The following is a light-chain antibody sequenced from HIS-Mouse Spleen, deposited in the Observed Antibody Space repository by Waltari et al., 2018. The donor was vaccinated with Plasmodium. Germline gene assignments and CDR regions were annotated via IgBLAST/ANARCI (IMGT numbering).Light chain of an antibody. Sequence: EIVMTQSPATLSMSPGARATLSCRASQSVSSNLAWYHHKPGHAPRLLIYGASSRDTGISARCSGSGSGTEVTLTISSLQSEDFAVYYCQQDNNWPPYTFGQGTKLEIK. CDR1: QSVSSN. J-gene: IGKJ2*01. CDR3: QQDNNWPPYT. V-gene: IGKV3-15*01. CDR2: GAS.